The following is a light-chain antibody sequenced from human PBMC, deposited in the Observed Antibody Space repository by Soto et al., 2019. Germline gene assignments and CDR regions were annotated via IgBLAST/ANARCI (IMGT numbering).Light chain of an antibody. CDR1: QSVSST. Sequence: EIVMTQSPATLSVSPGERATLSCRASQSVSSTLAWYQQKPGQAPRLLIYGASTRATGIPARFSGSGSGTEFPLTISSLQSEDFAVYYCQQYNNWPPAITFGQGTRLEIK. CDR3: QQYNNWPPAIT. J-gene: IGKJ5*01. CDR2: GAS. V-gene: IGKV3-15*01.